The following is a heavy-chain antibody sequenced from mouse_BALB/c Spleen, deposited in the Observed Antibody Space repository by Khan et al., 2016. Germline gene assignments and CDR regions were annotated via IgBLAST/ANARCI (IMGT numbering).Heavy chain of an antibody. Sequence: LQLEESGAELVKPGASVKLSCTASGFNIKDTYMHWVKQRPEQGLEWIGRIDPANGNTKYDPKFQGKATITADTSSNTAYLQLSSLTSEDTAVYYCARIPINYYDSRLDYWGQGTTLTVSS. J-gene: IGHJ2*01. V-gene: IGHV14-3*02. CDR3: ARIPINYYDSRLDY. CDR1: GFNIKDTY. D-gene: IGHD1-1*01. CDR2: IDPANGNT.